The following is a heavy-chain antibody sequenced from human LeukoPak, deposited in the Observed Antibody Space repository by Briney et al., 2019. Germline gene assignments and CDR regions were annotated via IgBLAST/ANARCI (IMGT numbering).Heavy chain of an antibody. CDR3: ARGGSGSYSAFDF. CDR1: GDSISTDY. Sequence: PSETLSLTCTVSGDSISTDYWTWIRQPAGKGLEWIGRISTSGSTNYNPSLKSRVTMSVDTSKNQFSLKLSSVTAADTAVYYCARGGSGSYSAFDFWGQGTLVTVSS. V-gene: IGHV4-4*07. J-gene: IGHJ4*02. D-gene: IGHD1-26*01. CDR2: ISTSGST.